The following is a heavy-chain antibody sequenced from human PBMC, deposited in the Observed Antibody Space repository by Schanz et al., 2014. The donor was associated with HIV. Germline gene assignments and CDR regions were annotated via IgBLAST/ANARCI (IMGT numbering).Heavy chain of an antibody. J-gene: IGHJ4*02. CDR2: IIHIFGTS. Sequence: QVLLVQSGAEVKKPGSSVKVSCKVSGGSFSNYAISWVRQAPGQGLEWMGGIIHIFGTSNYAQKFQGRATITADESTSTAYMELSSLRSEDTAVYYCARDSPVAAGTLDYWGQGTLVTVSS. V-gene: IGHV1-69*01. CDR1: GGSFSNYA. CDR3: ARDSPVAAGTLDY. D-gene: IGHD6-13*01.